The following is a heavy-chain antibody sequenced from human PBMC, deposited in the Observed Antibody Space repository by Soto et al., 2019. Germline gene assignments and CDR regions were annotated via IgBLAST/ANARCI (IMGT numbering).Heavy chain of an antibody. CDR2: ISGSGGST. CDR3: AKKGGPPYSGYDYEFDY. CDR1: GFTFSSYA. V-gene: IGHV3-23*01. Sequence: EVQLLESGGGLVQPGGSLRLSCAASGFTFSSYAMSWVRQAPGKGLEWVSAISGSGGSTYYADSVKGRFPISRDSSKNTLYLQMNSLRAEDTAVYYCAKKGGPPYSGYDYEFDYWGQGTLVTVSS. J-gene: IGHJ4*02. D-gene: IGHD5-12*01.